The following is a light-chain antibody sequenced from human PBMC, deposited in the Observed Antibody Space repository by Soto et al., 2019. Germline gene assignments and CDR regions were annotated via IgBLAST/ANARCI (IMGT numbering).Light chain of an antibody. CDR2: EVS. CDR3: LSYADTAYV. V-gene: IGLV2-8*01. J-gene: IGLJ1*01. Sequence: QSVLTQPPSASGSPGQSVTISCAGTSSDVGGYNYVSWYQQYPGKVPKLMIYEVSERPSGVPDRFSGSKSGNTAFLTVSGLQAEDEADYYCLSYADTAYVFGTG. CDR1: SSDVGGYNY.